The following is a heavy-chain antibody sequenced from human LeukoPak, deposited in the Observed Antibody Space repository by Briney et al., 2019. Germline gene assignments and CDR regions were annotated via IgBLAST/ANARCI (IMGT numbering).Heavy chain of an antibody. V-gene: IGHV1-18*01. CDR1: GYTFTSYG. Sequence: ASVKVSCKASGYTFTSYGISWVRQAPRQGLEWMGWISAYNGNTNYAQKLQGRVTMTTDTSTSTAYMELRSLRSDDTAVYYCATRYCSSTSCYAKYYYGMDVWGQGTTVTVSS. CDR3: ATRYCSSTSCYAKYYYGMDV. D-gene: IGHD2-2*01. CDR2: ISAYNGNT. J-gene: IGHJ6*02.